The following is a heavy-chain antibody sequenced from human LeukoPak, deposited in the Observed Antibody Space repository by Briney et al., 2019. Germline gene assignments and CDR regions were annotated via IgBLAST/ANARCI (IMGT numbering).Heavy chain of an antibody. CDR1: GFTFSSYG. V-gene: IGHV3-48*03. J-gene: IGHJ4*02. D-gene: IGHD5-12*01. CDR3: ARDHSGYIDY. Sequence: PGGSLRLSCAASGFTFSSYGMNWVRQAPGKGLEWVSYISSSGSTIYYADSMKGRFTISRDNAKNSLYLQMNSLRAEDTAVYYCARDHSGYIDYWGQGTLVTVSS. CDR2: ISSSGSTI.